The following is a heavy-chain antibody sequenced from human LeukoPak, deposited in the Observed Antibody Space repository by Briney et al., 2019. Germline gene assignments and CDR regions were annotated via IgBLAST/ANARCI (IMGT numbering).Heavy chain of an antibody. CDR2: IKQDGSEK. Sequence: PGGSLRLSCAASGFTFSSSWMSWVRQPPGKGLEWVATIKQDGSEKYYVDSVKGRFTISRDNAKNSLYLQMNSLRAEDTAVYYCARAPDDYDFWSGYYTTWRYFDYWGQGTLVTVSS. D-gene: IGHD3-3*01. CDR3: ARAPDDYDFWSGYYTTWRYFDY. V-gene: IGHV3-7*01. J-gene: IGHJ4*02. CDR1: GFTFSSSW.